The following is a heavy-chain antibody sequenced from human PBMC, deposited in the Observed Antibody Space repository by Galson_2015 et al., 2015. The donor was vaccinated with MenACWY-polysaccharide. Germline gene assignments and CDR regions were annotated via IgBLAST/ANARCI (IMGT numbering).Heavy chain of an antibody. CDR3: ARGELWFGESPHAFDI. D-gene: IGHD3-10*01. Sequence: ILSLTCTVSGGSISSGGYYWSWIRQHPGKGLEWIGYIYYSGSTYYNPSLKSRVTISVDTSKNQFSLKLSSVTAADTAVYYCARGELWFGESPHAFDIWGQGTMVTVSS. CDR1: GGSISSGGYY. CDR2: IYYSGST. V-gene: IGHV4-31*03. J-gene: IGHJ3*02.